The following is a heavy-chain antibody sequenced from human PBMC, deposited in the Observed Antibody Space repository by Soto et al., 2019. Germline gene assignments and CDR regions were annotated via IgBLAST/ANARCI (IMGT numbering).Heavy chain of an antibody. CDR2: IDPSDSQT. CDR3: ARQIYHSDTGPILQCCFDS. D-gene: IGHD3-22*01. Sequence: GESMKISPKGSGYSFAAYWITWARQKPGKGLDWMGRIDPSDSQTYYSPSFRCHVTISVTKSITTVFLQWSSRRASDTAMYYCARQIYHSDTGPILQCCFDSWGQGA. CDR1: GYSFAAYW. J-gene: IGHJ4*02. V-gene: IGHV5-10-1*01.